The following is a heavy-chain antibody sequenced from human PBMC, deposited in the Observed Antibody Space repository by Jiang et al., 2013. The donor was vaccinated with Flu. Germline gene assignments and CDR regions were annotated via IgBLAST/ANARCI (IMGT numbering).Heavy chain of an antibody. V-gene: IGHV6-1*01. CDR1: GDSVSSNSAA. Sequence: QTLSLTCAISGDSVSSNSAAWNWIRQSPSRGLEWLGRTYYRSQWFHDYAVSVKSRIIVTPDTSKNQFSLQLDSVTPEDTAVYYCAREVVGTYCFDYWGQGTLVTVSS. CDR3: AREVVGTYCFDY. D-gene: IGHD6-19*01. CDR2: TYYRSQWFH. J-gene: IGHJ4*02.